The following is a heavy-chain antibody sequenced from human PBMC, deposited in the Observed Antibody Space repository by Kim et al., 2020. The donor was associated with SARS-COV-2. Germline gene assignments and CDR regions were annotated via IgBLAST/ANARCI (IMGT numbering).Heavy chain of an antibody. V-gene: IGHV1-46*01. CDR1: GYTFTSYY. Sequence: ASVKVSCKASGYTFTSYYMHWVRQAPGQGLEWMGIINPSGGSTSYAQKFQGRVTMTRDTSTSTVYMELTSLRSEDTAVYYCARDSEQLPRDYWGQGTLVTVSS. J-gene: IGHJ4*02. D-gene: IGHD6-13*01. CDR2: INPSGGST. CDR3: ARDSEQLPRDY.